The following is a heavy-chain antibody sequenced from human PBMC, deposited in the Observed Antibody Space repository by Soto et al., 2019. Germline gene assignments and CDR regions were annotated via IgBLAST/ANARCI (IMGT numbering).Heavy chain of an antibody. V-gene: IGHV4-4*07. CDR2: IYTSGST. D-gene: IGHD6-6*01. J-gene: IGHJ5*02. CDR1: GGSISSYY. CDR3: ARDPRGVAARPGAWFDP. Sequence: SETLSLTCTVSGGSISSYYWSWVRQPAGKGLEWIGRIYTSGSTNYNPSLKSRVTMSVDTSKNQFSLKLSSVTAADTAVYYCARDPRGVAARPGAWFDPWGQGTLVTVSS.